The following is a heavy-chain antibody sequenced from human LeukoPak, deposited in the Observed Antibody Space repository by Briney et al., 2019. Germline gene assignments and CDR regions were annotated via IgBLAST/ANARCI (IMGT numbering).Heavy chain of an antibody. Sequence: GGSLRLSCAASGFMFSHSAMTWVRQTPGKGLEWVSGISESGGATYYAGSAKGRFTISRDNSKNTLYLQMNSLRAEDTAVYYCAKADYDRSGYSFARIFQHWGQGTLVTVSS. V-gene: IGHV3-23*01. CDR3: AKADYDRSGYSFARIFQH. CDR2: ISESGGAT. CDR1: GFMFSHSA. J-gene: IGHJ1*01. D-gene: IGHD3-22*01.